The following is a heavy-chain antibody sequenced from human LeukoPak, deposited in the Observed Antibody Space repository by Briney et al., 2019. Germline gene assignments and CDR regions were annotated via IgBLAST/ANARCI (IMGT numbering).Heavy chain of an antibody. CDR3: AREVALDIVVVPAAIKGFDP. J-gene: IGHJ5*02. Sequence: SVKVSCKASGYTFTSYGISWVRQAPGQGLEWMGGIIPIFGTANYAQKFQGRVTITTDESTSTAYMELSSLRSEDTAVYYCAREVALDIVVVPAAIKGFDPWGQGTLVTVSS. V-gene: IGHV1-69*05. CDR1: GYTFTSYG. D-gene: IGHD2-2*02. CDR2: IIPIFGTA.